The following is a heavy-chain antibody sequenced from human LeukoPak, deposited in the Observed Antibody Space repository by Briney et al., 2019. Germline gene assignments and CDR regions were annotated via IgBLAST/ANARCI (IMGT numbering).Heavy chain of an antibody. CDR3: AKDRAAAALYYMDV. CDR2: ISWNSGSI. CDR1: GFTFDDYA. D-gene: IGHD6-13*01. J-gene: IGHJ6*03. V-gene: IGHV3-9*03. Sequence: GRSLRLSCAASGFTFDDYAMHWVRQAPGKGLEWVSGISWNSGSIGYADSVKGRFTISRDNAKNSLYLQMNSLRAEDMALYYCAKDRAAAALYYMDVWGKGTTVTVSS.